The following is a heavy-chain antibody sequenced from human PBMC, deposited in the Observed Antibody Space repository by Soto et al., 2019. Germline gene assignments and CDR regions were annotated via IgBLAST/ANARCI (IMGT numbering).Heavy chain of an antibody. CDR2: ISSSSSTI. V-gene: IGHV3-48*02. J-gene: IGHJ6*02. CDR1: GFTFSSYS. Sequence: GGSLRLSCAASGFTFSSYSMNWVRQAPGKGLEWVSYISSSSSTIYYANYVKGRFTIPRDNAKNSLYLQMNSLRDEDTAVYYCARGETVVVYYYYYGMDVWGQGTTVTVSS. D-gene: IGHD2-15*01. CDR3: ARGETVVVYYYYYGMDV.